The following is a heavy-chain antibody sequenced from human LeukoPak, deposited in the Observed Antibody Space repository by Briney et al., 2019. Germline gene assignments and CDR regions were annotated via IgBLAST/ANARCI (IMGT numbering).Heavy chain of an antibody. CDR1: GFTFSSYW. Sequence: GGSLRLSCAVSGFTFSSYWMSWVRQAPGKGLEWVSVIYSGGSTYYADSVKGRFTISRDNSKNTLYLQMNSLRAEDTAVYYCARDSGYDLGFDYWGQGTLVTVSS. CDR3: ARDSGYDLGFDY. D-gene: IGHD5-12*01. CDR2: IYSGGST. V-gene: IGHV3-66*01. J-gene: IGHJ4*02.